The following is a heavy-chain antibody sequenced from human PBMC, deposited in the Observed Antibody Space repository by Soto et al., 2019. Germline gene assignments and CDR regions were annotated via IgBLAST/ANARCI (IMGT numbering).Heavy chain of an antibody. Sequence: QVQLQESGPGLVKSSQTLSLTCSVSGGSISRSVYYWTWLRQHPGKGLEWIGHIYYAGSSYSNPSLRSRLSLSLDTSTNQFSLKLNSVTAADTAVYYCARSLTTLYYFDSWGQGTLVSVSS. CDR1: GGSISRSVYY. D-gene: IGHD1-1*01. J-gene: IGHJ4*02. CDR2: IYYAGSS. V-gene: IGHV4-31*02. CDR3: ARSLTTLYYFDS.